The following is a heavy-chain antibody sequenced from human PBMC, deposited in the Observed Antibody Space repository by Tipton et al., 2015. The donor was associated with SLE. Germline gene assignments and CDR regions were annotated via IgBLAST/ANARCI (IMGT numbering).Heavy chain of an antibody. Sequence: SLRLSCAASGLTFSSYNIHWVRQAPGKGLEWMAVIWYDGRRTYYADSVKGRFTVSRDNSKNTLYLQMNTLRAEDSAIYYCARQGDRRVWYYYMDVWGKGTTVTVSS. CDR2: IWYDGRRT. V-gene: IGHV3-33*01. J-gene: IGHJ6*03. D-gene: IGHD3-16*01. CDR1: GLTFSSYN. CDR3: ARQGDRRVWYYYMDV.